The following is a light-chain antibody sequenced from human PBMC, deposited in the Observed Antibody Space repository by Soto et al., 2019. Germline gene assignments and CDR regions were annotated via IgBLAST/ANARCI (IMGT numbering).Light chain of an antibody. CDR3: QQSYSVPLT. J-gene: IGKJ4*01. Sequence: DIQMTQSPSSLSASVGDRVTITCRASQNIVNYLNWYQRKPGKAPKLPIYGASSLQRGVPSRFSGSGSGTDFTLTISTMQPEDFATFYCQQSYSVPLTFGGGTKVEIK. V-gene: IGKV1-39*01. CDR2: GAS. CDR1: QNIVNY.